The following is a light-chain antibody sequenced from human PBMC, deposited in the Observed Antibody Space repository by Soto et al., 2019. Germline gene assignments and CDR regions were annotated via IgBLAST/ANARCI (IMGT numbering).Light chain of an antibody. CDR1: TGTVTSGHY. CDR3: LLYYGGAVV. V-gene: IGLV7-43*01. J-gene: IGLJ2*01. Sequence: QAVVTQEPSLTVSPGGTVTLTCAVSTGTVTSGHYPNWLQQKPGQAPRALIYNTDTRHSWTPARFSGSLLGGKAALTLSGVQPDDEADYYCLLYYGGAVVFGGGTKLTVL. CDR2: NTD.